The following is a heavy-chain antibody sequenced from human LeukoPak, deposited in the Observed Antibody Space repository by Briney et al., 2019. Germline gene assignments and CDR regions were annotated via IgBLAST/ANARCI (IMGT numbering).Heavy chain of an antibody. CDR2: IIPIFGTA. V-gene: IGHV1-69*13. D-gene: IGHD3-22*01. J-gene: IGHJ4*02. Sequence: ASVKVSCKASGGTFSSYAISWVRQAPGQGLEWMGGIIPIFGTANYAQKFQGRVTITADESTSTAYMEPSSLRSEDTAVYYCARDPNYYDSSGYYDYWGQGTLVTVSS. CDR1: GGTFSSYA. CDR3: ARDPNYYDSSGYYDY.